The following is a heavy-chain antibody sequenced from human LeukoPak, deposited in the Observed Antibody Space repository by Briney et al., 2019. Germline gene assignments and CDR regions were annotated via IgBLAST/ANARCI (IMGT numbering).Heavy chain of an antibody. CDR3: ARARGFSDAFDI. Sequence: GGSLRLSCAASGFTFSSYEMNWVRQAPGKGLEWVSYISSSGSTIYYADSVKGRFTISRDNSKNTLYLQMNSLRAEDTAVYYCARARGFSDAFDIWGQGTMVTVSS. J-gene: IGHJ3*02. D-gene: IGHD5-12*01. V-gene: IGHV3-48*03. CDR2: ISSSGSTI. CDR1: GFTFSSYE.